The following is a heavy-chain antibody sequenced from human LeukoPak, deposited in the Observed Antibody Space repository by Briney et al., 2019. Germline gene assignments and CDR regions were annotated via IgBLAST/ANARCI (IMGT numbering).Heavy chain of an antibody. Sequence: PGRSLRLSCVASGFTFDSYAMHWVRQAPGKGLEWVAVISYDGGNRYYADSVKGRFTISRDNSKNTLYLLMNSLRPEDTALYYCARDGQTTLVYYFDFWGQGTLVTVSS. J-gene: IGHJ4*02. V-gene: IGHV3-30-3*01. CDR2: ISYDGGNR. CDR3: ARDGQTTLVYYFDF. CDR1: GFTFDSYA. D-gene: IGHD2-8*01.